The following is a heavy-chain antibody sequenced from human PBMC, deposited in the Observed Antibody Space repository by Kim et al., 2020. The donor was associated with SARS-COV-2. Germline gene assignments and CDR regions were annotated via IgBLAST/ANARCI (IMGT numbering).Heavy chain of an antibody. Sequence: GGSLRLSCAASGFTFSSYEMNWVRQAPGKGLEWVSYISSSGSTIYYADSVKGRFTISRDNAKNSLYLQMNSLRAEDTAVYYCARVRAPVYYYDKVPRGDFDYWGQGTLVTVSS. CDR1: GFTFSSYE. CDR3: ARVRAPVYYYDKVPRGDFDY. CDR2: ISSSGSTI. D-gene: IGHD3-22*01. J-gene: IGHJ4*02. V-gene: IGHV3-48*03.